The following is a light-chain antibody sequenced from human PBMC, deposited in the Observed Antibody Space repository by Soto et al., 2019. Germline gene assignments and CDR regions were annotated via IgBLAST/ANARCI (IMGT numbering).Light chain of an antibody. Sequence: QSALTQPRSVSGSPGQSVTISCTGTSSDVGGYNYVSWYQQHPGKAPKLMIYDVSKRPSGVPHRFSGSKSGNTASLTISGLQAEDEADYYCCSYAGSNYVFGTGTKLTVL. CDR1: SSDVGGYNY. V-gene: IGLV2-11*01. J-gene: IGLJ1*01. CDR2: DVS. CDR3: CSYAGSNYV.